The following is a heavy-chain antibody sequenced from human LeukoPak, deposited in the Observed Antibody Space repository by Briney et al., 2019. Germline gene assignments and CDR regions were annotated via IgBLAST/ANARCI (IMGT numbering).Heavy chain of an antibody. J-gene: IGHJ5*02. CDR3: AREDSYCSSTSCYAGGYNWFDP. Sequence: GGSLRLSCAASGFTFSSYWMSWVRQAPGKGLEWVANIKQDGSEKYYVDSVKGRFTISRDNAKNSLYLQMNSLRAEDTAVYYCAREDSYCSSTSCYAGGYNWFDPWGQGTLVTVSS. CDR1: GFTFSSYW. CDR2: IKQDGSEK. V-gene: IGHV3-7*01. D-gene: IGHD2-2*01.